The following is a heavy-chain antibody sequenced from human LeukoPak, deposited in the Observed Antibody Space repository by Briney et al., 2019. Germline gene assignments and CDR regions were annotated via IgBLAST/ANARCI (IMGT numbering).Heavy chain of an antibody. Sequence: ASVKVSCKASGYTFTGYYMHWVRQAPGQGLEWMGWINPNSGGTNYAQKFQGWVTMTRDTSISTVYMELSRLRSDDTAVYYCARGEDSGSYFGIDYWGQGTLVTVSS. V-gene: IGHV1-2*04. D-gene: IGHD1-26*01. CDR3: ARGEDSGSYFGIDY. CDR2: INPNSGGT. CDR1: GYTFTGYY. J-gene: IGHJ4*02.